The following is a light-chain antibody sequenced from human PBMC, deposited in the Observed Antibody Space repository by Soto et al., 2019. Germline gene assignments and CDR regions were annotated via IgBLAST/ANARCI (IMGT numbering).Light chain of an antibody. CDR1: SSDVGGYNY. J-gene: IGLJ1*01. CDR3: SSYTSSNTYV. Sequence: QSVLTQPASVSGSPGQSITISCTGTSSDVGGYNYVSWYQQHPDKAPKLIIFEVTNRPSGVSNRFSGSKSGNTASLTISGLQAEDEADYYCSSYTSSNTYVFGTGTKLTVL. CDR2: EVT. V-gene: IGLV2-14*01.